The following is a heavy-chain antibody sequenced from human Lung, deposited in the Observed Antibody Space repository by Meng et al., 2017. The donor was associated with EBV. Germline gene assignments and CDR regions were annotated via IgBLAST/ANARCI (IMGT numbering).Heavy chain of an antibody. V-gene: IGHV6-1*01. Sequence: GQVKTYQTTPLTGVSSGERTSGSRAAWNVFRQSPSRCLEWLGRTYYRSKWYNDYAVFVKSRRTINPDPSKNQFSLQLNSVTPEDTAVYYCARGATSVFDLWGRGTLVTVSS. CDR1: GERTSGSRAA. CDR3: ARGATSVFDL. CDR2: TYYRSKWYN. J-gene: IGHJ2*01.